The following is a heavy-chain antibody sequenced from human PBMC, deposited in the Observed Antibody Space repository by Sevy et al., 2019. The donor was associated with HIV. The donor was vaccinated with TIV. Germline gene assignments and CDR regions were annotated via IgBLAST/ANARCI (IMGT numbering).Heavy chain of an antibody. CDR2: ISSNGGST. V-gene: IGHV3-64D*06. J-gene: IGHJ4*02. CDR1: GFTFSSYA. Sequence: GGSLRLSCSASGFTFSSYAMHWVRLAPGKGLEYVSAISSNGGSTYYADSVKGRFTISRDNSKNTLYLQMSSLRAEDTAVYYCVKDSAPIFGVVIAYFDYWGQGTLVTVSS. D-gene: IGHD3-3*01. CDR3: VKDSAPIFGVVIAYFDY.